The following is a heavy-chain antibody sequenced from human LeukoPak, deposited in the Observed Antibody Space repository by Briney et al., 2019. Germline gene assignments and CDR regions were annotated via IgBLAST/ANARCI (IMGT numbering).Heavy chain of an antibody. CDR2: INHSGST. D-gene: IGHD3-10*01. CDR3: ARGWFGSGSFFDY. CDR1: GGSFSGYY. J-gene: IGHJ4*02. Sequence: SETLSLTCAVYGGSFSGYYWSWIRQPPGKGLEWIGEINHSGSTNHNPSLKSRVTISVDTSKNQFSLKLSSVTAADTAVYYCARGWFGSGSFFDYWGQGTLVTVSS. V-gene: IGHV4-34*01.